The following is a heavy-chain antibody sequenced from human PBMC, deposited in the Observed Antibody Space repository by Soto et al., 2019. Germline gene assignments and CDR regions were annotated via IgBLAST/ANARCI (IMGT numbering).Heavy chain of an antibody. Sequence: PGESLKISCKGSGYSFTSYWIGWVRQMPGKGLDWMGIIYPGDSDTRYSPSFQGQVTISADKSISTAYLQWSSLKASDTAMYYCARHPMDSSGWYVYYYGMDVWGQGTTVTVSS. D-gene: IGHD6-19*01. CDR3: ARHPMDSSGWYVYYYGMDV. V-gene: IGHV5-51*01. CDR1: GYSFTSYW. CDR2: IYPGDSDT. J-gene: IGHJ6*02.